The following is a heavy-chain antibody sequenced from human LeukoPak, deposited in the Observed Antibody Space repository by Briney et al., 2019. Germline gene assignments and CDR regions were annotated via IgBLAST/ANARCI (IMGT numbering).Heavy chain of an antibody. D-gene: IGHD5-18*01. CDR1: GFTFSSYG. CDR2: IWYDGSNK. Sequence: GRSLRLSCAASGFTFSSYGMHWVRQAPGKGLEWVAVIWYDGSNKYYADSVKGRFTISRDNPKNTLYLQMNSLRAEDTAVYYCARAYSYGNFDYWGQGTLVTVSS. CDR3: ARAYSYGNFDY. V-gene: IGHV3-33*01. J-gene: IGHJ4*02.